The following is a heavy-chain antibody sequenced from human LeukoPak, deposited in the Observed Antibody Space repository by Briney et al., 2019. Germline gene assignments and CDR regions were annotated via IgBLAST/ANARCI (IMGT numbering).Heavy chain of an antibody. CDR2: ISSRSGYI. V-gene: IGHV3-21*04. Sequence: PGGSLRLSCAASGFTFSSYGMNWVRQAPRKGLEWVSSISSRSGYIYYADSVKGRFTISRDNSKKTLYLQMNSLRAEDTAVYYCAKAQHTAMVRHGDYWGRGTLVTVSS. CDR3: AKAQHTAMVRHGDY. CDR1: GFTFSSYG. J-gene: IGHJ4*02. D-gene: IGHD5-18*01.